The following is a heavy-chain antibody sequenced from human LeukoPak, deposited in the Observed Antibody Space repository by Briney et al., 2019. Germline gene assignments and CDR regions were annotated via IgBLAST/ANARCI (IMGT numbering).Heavy chain of an antibody. Sequence: GASVKVSCKASGYTFTGYYMHWVRQAPGQGLEWMGWINPNSGDTHYAQKFQGRVTTTRDTSINTAYMELSRLRSDDTAVYYCAGDQAFVYCSGGTCYDDYWGQGSLVTVSS. CDR1: GYTFTGYY. J-gene: IGHJ4*02. CDR2: INPNSGDT. CDR3: AGDQAFVYCSGGTCYDDY. D-gene: IGHD2-15*01. V-gene: IGHV1-2*02.